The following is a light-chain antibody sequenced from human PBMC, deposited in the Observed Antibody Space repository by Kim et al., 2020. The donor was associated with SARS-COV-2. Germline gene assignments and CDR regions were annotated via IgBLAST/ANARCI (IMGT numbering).Light chain of an antibody. CDR2: GAS. V-gene: IGKV3-15*01. J-gene: IGKJ1*01. CDR3: QQYNNWPPWT. Sequence: SPGDGATRACRASQSVSSNLAWYQQKPGQAPRLLIYGASTRATGIPARFSGSGSGTEFTLTISSLQSEDFAVYYCQQYNNWPPWTFGQGTKVDIK. CDR1: QSVSSN.